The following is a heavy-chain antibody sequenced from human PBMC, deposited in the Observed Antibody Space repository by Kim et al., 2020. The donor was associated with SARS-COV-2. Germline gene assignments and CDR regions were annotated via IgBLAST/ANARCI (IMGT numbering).Heavy chain of an antibody. CDR1: GFTFGDYA. Sequence: GGSLRLSCTASGFTFGDYAMSWFRQAPGKGLEWVGFIRSKAYGWTTEYAASVKGRFTISRDDSKSIAYLQMNSLKTEDTAVYYCTRDLCSSTSCYYYYYYGMDVWGQGTTVTVSS. CDR3: TRDLCSSTSCYYYYYYGMDV. J-gene: IGHJ6*02. D-gene: IGHD2-2*01. V-gene: IGHV3-49*03. CDR2: IRSKAYGWTT.